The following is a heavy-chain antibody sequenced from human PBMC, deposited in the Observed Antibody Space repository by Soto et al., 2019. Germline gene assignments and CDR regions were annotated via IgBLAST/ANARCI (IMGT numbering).Heavy chain of an antibody. CDR1: GYPVTAYY. J-gene: IGHJ3*02. V-gene: IGHV1-2*02. CDR3: ARGGGVGVAGSAAFDM. Sequence: QLHLVQSGAVVKKPGASVTVSCSASGYPVTAYYMHWVRQAPGRGLEWMGGINPATGAAKYTQTSQGRVTMTRDPSTSTVFMERSGLTSEDTAVFYCARGGGVGVAGSAAFDMWGQGTLVTVSS. D-gene: IGHD3-3*01. CDR2: INPATGAA.